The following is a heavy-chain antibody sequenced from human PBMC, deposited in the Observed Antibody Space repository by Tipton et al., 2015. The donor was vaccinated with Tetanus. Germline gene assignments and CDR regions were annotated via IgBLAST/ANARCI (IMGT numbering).Heavy chain of an antibody. CDR1: GFIFGTYA. V-gene: IGHV3-48*02. CDR3: ARRGEARANWFDS. CDR2: ISYSSTSI. J-gene: IGHJ5*01. Sequence: SLRLSCAGFGFIFGTYAMSWVRQAPGKGLEWVSYISYSSTSIYYADSVKGRFAVSRDNGKNSLFLQMKALRDDDTAVYYCARRGEARANWFDSWGQGTLVTVSS.